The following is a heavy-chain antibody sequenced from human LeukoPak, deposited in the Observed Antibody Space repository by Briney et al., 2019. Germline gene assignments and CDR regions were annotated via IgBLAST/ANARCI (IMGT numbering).Heavy chain of an antibody. D-gene: IGHD3-22*01. Sequence: ASVKVSCKASGYTFSSYCMHWVRQAPGQGLEWMGIISPSGGSTSYAQKFQGRVTMTRDMSTSTAHMELSSLRSEDTAVYYCARAMFAGVYYDGIGHQDAFDIWGQGTMVTVSS. V-gene: IGHV1-46*01. CDR3: ARAMFAGVYYDGIGHQDAFDI. J-gene: IGHJ3*02. CDR2: ISPSGGST. CDR1: GYTFSSYC.